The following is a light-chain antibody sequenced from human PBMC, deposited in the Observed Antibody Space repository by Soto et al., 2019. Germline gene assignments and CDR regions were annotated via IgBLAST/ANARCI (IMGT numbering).Light chain of an antibody. CDR3: QHGYVAPYS. V-gene: IGKV1-39*01. Sequence: DIQMTQSPSSVSASIGDTVTITCRASQDTNVYLNWYQQKPGEVPKLLIYSASTLHSGVPSRFTGSGSETDFTLTIRSLQPEDFATYYCQHGYVAPYSFGQGTKVDIK. CDR1: QDTNVY. CDR2: SAS. J-gene: IGKJ2*03.